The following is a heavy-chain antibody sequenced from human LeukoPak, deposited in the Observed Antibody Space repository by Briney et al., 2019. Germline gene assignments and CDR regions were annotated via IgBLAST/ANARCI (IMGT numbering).Heavy chain of an antibody. CDR3: ARDLRVILRKTYSWFDP. J-gene: IGHJ5*02. V-gene: IGHV1-2*02. D-gene: IGHD2-15*01. CDR1: GYTFTVYY. CDR2: INPNSGGT. Sequence: ASVKVSFKASGYTFTVYYMHWVRQAPGQGREWMGWINPNSGGTNYAQKFQGRVTMTRDTSISTAYMELSRLRSDDTAVYYCARDLRVILRKTYSWFDPWGQGTLVTVSS.